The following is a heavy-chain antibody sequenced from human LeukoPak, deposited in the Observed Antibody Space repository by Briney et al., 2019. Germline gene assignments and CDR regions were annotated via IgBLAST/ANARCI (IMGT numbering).Heavy chain of an antibody. CDR1: GGSISSYY. Sequence: PSETLSLTCTVSGGSISSYYWSWIRQPPGKGLGWIGYIYYSGSTNYNPSLKSRVTISVDTSKNQFSLKLSSVTAADTAVYYCARLAGQNWFDPWGQGTLVTVSS. V-gene: IGHV4-59*08. CDR3: ARLAGQNWFDP. CDR2: IYYSGST. D-gene: IGHD3-10*01. J-gene: IGHJ5*02.